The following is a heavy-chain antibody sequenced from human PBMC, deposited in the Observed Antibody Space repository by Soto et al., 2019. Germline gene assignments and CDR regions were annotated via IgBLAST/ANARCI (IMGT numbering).Heavy chain of an antibody. CDR2: IKQDGSEK. CDR1: GFTFSSYW. V-gene: IGHV3-7*02. CDR3: ASLSDGDYFDY. D-gene: IGHD4-17*01. Sequence: GGSLRLSCAASGFTFSSYWMSWVRQAPGKGLEWVANIKQDGSEKYYVDSVKGRFTISRDNAKNSLYLQMNSLRAEDTAVYYCASLSDGDYFDYWGQGTLVTVSS. J-gene: IGHJ4*02.